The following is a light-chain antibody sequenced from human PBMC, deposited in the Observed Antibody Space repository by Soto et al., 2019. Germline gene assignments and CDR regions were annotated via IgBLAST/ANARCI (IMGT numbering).Light chain of an antibody. CDR3: QQYNNWPPYT. CDR1: QSVSSN. CDR2: GAS. J-gene: IGKJ2*01. Sequence: EIVMTQSPATLSVSPGERATLSCRASQSVSSNLAWYQQKPGQAPSLLIYGASTRATGIPARFSGSGSGTGFTLTISSLQSEDFAFYYWQQYNNWPPYTFGQGTKLVIK. V-gene: IGKV3-15*01.